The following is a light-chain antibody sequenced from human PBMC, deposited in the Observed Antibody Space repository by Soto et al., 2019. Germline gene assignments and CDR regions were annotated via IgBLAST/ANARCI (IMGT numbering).Light chain of an antibody. CDR1: QGIAGY. J-gene: IGKJ4*01. CDR2: PAS. V-gene: IGKV1-9*01. CDR3: QQVVSYPVT. Sequence: DIQLTQSPSFLSASVGDRVTLTCRASQGIAGYLGWYQQKPGKAPKLLISPASTLQSGVPSRFSGSGSGTEFTLSISSLHPEDSATYCCQQVVSYPVTFGGGTKVEIK.